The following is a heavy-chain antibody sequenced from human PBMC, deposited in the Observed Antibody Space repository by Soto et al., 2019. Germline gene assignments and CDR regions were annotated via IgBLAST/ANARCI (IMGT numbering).Heavy chain of an antibody. V-gene: IGHV4-59*01. J-gene: IGHJ5*02. CDR2: IYYSGST. Sequence: QVQLQESGPGLVKPSETLSLTCTVSGGSISRYYWNWIRQPPGKGLEWIGYIYYSGSTNYNPSLKSRVPITVDTSKNQFSLKLSSVTAADTAVYYCARDPGSGSYYGWFDPWGQGTLVTVSS. D-gene: IGHD3-10*01. CDR3: ARDPGSGSYYGWFDP. CDR1: GGSISRYY.